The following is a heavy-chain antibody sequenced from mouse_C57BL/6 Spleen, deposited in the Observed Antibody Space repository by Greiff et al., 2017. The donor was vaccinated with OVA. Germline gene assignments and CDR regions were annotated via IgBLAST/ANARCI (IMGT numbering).Heavy chain of an antibody. V-gene: IGHV14-4*01. CDR1: GFNIKDDY. J-gene: IGHJ2*01. D-gene: IGHD1-1*01. CDR2: IDPENGDT. Sequence: EVQLQQSGAELVRPGASVKLSCTASGFNIKDDYMHWVKQRPEQGLEWIGWIDPENGDTEYASKFQGKATITADTSSNTAYLQLSSLTSADTAVYYCTTTTVVAGGYWGQGTTLTVSS. CDR3: TTTTVVAGGY.